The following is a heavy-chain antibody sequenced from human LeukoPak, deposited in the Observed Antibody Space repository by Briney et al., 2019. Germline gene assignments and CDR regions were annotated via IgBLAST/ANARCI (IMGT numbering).Heavy chain of an antibody. CDR1: GFTVSSTY. V-gene: IGHV3-66*04. J-gene: IGHJ4*02. CDR3: ARPHSYGYAYFDY. CDR2: IYSGGSP. D-gene: IGHD5-18*01. Sequence: GGSLRLSCAASGFTVSSTYMSWVRQAPGKGLERVSVIYSGGSPYYADSVKGRFTISRDNAKNSLYLQMNSLRAEDTAVYYCARPHSYGYAYFDYWGQGILVTVSS.